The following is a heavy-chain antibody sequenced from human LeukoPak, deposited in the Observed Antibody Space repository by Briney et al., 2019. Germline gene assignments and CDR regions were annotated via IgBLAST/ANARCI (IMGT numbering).Heavy chain of an antibody. CDR1: GGSFSGYY. CDR2: INHSGST. CDR3: ARHGYLTTN. J-gene: IGHJ4*02. Sequence: PSETLSLTCAVYGGSFSGYYWSWIRQPPGRGLEWIGEINHSGSTNYNPSLKSRVTISVDTSKNQFSLKLSSVTAADTAVYYCARHGYLTTNWGQGTLVTVSS. D-gene: IGHD3-22*01. V-gene: IGHV4-34*01.